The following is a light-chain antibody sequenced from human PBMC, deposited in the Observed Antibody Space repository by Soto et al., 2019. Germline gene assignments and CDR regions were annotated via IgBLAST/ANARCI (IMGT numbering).Light chain of an antibody. CDR2: KAS. CDR1: QSVDSW. V-gene: IGKV1-5*03. CDR3: QHYNDYSRM. Sequence: DLQMTQSPSTLSASIGDRVTITCRTSQSVDSWLAWYQQKPGKAPKLLIYKASSLQTGVPSRFSGSGSGTEFTLTISSLQPDDFATYYCQHYNDYSRMFGQATKVEIK. J-gene: IGKJ1*01.